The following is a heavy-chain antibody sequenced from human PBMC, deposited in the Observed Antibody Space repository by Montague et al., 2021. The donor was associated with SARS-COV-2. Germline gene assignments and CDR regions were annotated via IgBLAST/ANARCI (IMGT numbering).Heavy chain of an antibody. J-gene: IGHJ6*02. CDR3: ARERTVVIITGYYYGVDV. CDR1: GFTFSSYS. Sequence: SPRLSCAASGFTFSSYSMNWVRQAPGKGLEWVSSISSSSSYIYYADSVKGRFTISRDNAKNSLYLQMNSLRAEDTAVYFCARERTVVIITGYYYGVDVWGQGTTVTVSS. D-gene: IGHD3-10*01. V-gene: IGHV3-21*01. CDR2: ISSSSSYI.